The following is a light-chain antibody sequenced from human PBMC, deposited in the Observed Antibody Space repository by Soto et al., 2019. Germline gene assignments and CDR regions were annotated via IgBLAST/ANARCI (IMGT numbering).Light chain of an antibody. J-gene: IGKJ2*01. CDR2: GTS. Sequence: IVLTQSPGTLSLSPGARATVTCTTSESVTNDYMAWFQQKPGQPPRLLLYGTSNRANGIPDRFSGSGSVTVFTLTIARLEPEDFAVYYCQQFAFTPYTFGQGTTLEI. V-gene: IGKV3-20*01. CDR1: ESVTNDY. CDR3: QQFAFTPYT.